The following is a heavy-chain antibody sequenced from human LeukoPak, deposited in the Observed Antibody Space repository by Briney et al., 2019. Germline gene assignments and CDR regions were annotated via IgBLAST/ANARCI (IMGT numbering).Heavy chain of an antibody. Sequence: GGSLRLSCAAPGFTFSSYSMNWVRQAPGKGLEWVSSISSSSSYIYYADSVKGRFTISRDNAKNSLYLQMNSLRAEDTAVYYCARETPYGSLTFDYWGQGTLVTVSS. D-gene: IGHD3-10*01. CDR2: ISSSSSYI. V-gene: IGHV3-21*01. CDR1: GFTFSSYS. J-gene: IGHJ4*02. CDR3: ARETPYGSLTFDY.